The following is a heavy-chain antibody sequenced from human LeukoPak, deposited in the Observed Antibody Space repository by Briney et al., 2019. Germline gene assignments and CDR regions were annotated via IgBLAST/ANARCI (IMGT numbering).Heavy chain of an antibody. D-gene: IGHD6-19*01. J-gene: IGHJ4*02. CDR1: GFTFSTYA. Sequence: QAGGSLRLSCAASGFTFSTYAMTWVRQAPGKGLECVSGISGSGGSTYYADSVKGRFTISKDNSKNTLYLQMNSLRAEDTAVYYCAKVDSGWFDYWGQGTLVTVSS. CDR3: AKVDSGWFDY. CDR2: ISGSGGST. V-gene: IGHV3-23*01.